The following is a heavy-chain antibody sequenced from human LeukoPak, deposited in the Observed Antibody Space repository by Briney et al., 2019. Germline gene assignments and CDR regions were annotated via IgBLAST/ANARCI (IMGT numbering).Heavy chain of an antibody. Sequence: PGRSLRLSCAASGFTFSSYGMHWVRQVPGKGLEWVAVIWYDGSNKYYADSVKGRFTISRDNSKNTLYLQMNSLRAEDTAVYYCARPAVAETWYHFDYWGQGTLVTVSS. D-gene: IGHD6-19*01. CDR2: IWYDGSNK. V-gene: IGHV3-33*01. CDR3: ARPAVAETWYHFDY. CDR1: GFTFSSYG. J-gene: IGHJ4*02.